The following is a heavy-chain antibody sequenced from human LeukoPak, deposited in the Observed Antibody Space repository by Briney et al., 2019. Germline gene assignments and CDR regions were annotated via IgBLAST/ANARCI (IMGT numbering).Heavy chain of an antibody. CDR1: GFTFSSYA. CDR2: ISGSGGST. V-gene: IGHV3-23*01. CDR3: AKVGSGWYYFDY. J-gene: IGHJ4*02. Sequence: GGSLRLSCAASGFTFSSYAMSWVRQAPGKGLEWVSAISGSGGSTYYADSVKGRFTISRDNSKNTLHLQMNSLRAEDTAVYYCAKVGSGWYYFDYWGQGTLVTVSS. D-gene: IGHD6-19*01.